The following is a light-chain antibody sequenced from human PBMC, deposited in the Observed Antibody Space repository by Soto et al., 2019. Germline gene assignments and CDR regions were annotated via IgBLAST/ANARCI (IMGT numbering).Light chain of an antibody. CDR1: SGDVGGYNF. CDR2: EVN. CDR3: SSYTSISTRL. V-gene: IGLV2-14*01. Sequence: QSVLTQPASVSGSPGQSITISCTGTSGDVGGYNFVSWYQQYPGKAPKLMIYEVNKRPSGVSNRFSGSKSGNTASLTISGLQAEDEADYYCSSYTSISTRLFGGGTKVTVL. J-gene: IGLJ3*02.